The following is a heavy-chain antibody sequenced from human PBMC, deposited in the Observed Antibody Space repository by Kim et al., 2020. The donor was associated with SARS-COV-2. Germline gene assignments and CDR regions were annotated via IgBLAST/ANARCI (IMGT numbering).Heavy chain of an antibody. V-gene: IGHV4-4*02. CDR2: IYHSGST. CDR3: ARDSNGSGSYYNLWYFDY. J-gene: IGHJ4*01. CDR1: GGSISSSNW. D-gene: IGHD3-10*01. Sequence: SETLSLTCAVSGGSISSSNWWSWVRQPPGKGLEWIGEIYHSGSTNYNPSLKSRVTISVDKSKNQFSLKLSSVTAADTAVYYCARDSNGSGSYYNLWYFDYSGPVAPLTVS.